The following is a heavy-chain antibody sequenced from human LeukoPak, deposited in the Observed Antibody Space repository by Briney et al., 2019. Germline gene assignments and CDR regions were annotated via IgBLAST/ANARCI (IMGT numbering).Heavy chain of an antibody. V-gene: IGHV4-61*02. CDR2: IYTSGSI. Sequence: SETLSLTYTVSGGSISSGSYYWSWIRQPAGKGLEWIGRIYTSGSINYNPSLKSRVTISADTSKNQFSLKLSSVTAADTAVYYCARTSLSGTYYYDSSGAFDIWGQGTMVTVSS. CDR1: GGSISSGSYY. D-gene: IGHD3-22*01. CDR3: ARTSLSGTYYYDSSGAFDI. J-gene: IGHJ3*02.